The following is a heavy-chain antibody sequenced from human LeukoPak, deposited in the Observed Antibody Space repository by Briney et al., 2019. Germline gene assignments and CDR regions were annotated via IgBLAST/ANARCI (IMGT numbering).Heavy chain of an antibody. CDR3: ARTEGDSSGYYLGVY. V-gene: IGHV4-34*01. J-gene: IGHJ4*02. D-gene: IGHD3-22*01. CDR2: INHSGST. CDR1: GGSFSGYY. Sequence: SETLSLTCAVYGGSFSGYYWSWIRQPPGKGLEWIGEINHSGSTIYNPSLKSRVTISVDTSKNQSSLKLSSVTAADTAVYYCARTEGDSSGYYLGVYWGQGTLVTVSS.